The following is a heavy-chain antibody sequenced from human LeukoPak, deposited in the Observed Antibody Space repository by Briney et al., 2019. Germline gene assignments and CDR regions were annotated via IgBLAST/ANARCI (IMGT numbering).Heavy chain of an antibody. D-gene: IGHD1-7*01. CDR3: AANYDGAFDI. CDR1: GFTFSSYS. J-gene: IGHJ3*02. Sequence: GGSLRLSCAASGFTFSSYSMNWVRQAPGKGLEWVSYISSSSSTIYYADSVKGRFTISRDNAKNSLYLQMNSLRAEDTAVYYCAANYDGAFDIWGQGTMVTVSS. CDR2: ISSSSSTI. V-gene: IGHV3-48*01.